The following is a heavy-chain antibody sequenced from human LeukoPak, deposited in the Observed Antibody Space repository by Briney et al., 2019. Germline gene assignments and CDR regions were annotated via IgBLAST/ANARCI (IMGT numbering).Heavy chain of an antibody. CDR1: GFTFSAYE. J-gene: IGHJ4*02. D-gene: IGHD6-19*01. V-gene: IGHV3-48*03. CDR2: ISASGNVK. CDR3: ARCSGWYEFDY. Sequence: PGGSLRLPCAASGFTFSAYEMSWVRQALGKGLEWISYISASGNVKYYADSVKGRFTISRDNAKNSLYLEMNSLRVEDTAVYYCARCSGWYEFDYWGQGTLVTVSS.